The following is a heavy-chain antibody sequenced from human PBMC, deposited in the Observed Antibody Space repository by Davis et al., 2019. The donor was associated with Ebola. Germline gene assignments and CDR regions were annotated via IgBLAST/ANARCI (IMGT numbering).Heavy chain of an antibody. CDR1: GYTLTELS. CDR2: FDPEDGET. V-gene: IGHV1-24*01. CDR3: ATEYAGQYGMDV. Sequence: ASVKVSCKVSGYTLTELSMHWVRQAPGKGLEWMGGFDPEDGETIYAQKFQGRVTMTEDTSTDTAYMELSSLRSEDTAVYYCATEYAGQYGMDVWGQGTTVTVSS. J-gene: IGHJ6*02.